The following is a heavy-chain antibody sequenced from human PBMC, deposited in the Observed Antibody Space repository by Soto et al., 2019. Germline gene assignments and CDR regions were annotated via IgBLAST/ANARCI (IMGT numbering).Heavy chain of an antibody. CDR1: GFSFSRYW. Sequence: EVQLVESGGGLVQPGGSLRLSCSASGFSFSRYWMHWVRQVPGKGLQWVSRINSDGTTTDYGDSVKGRFTISRDNGKHTLDLQMNSLRADDTSVYYCARETDFSSGLTYYWGQGTLVTVSS. J-gene: IGHJ4*02. CDR2: INSDGTTT. D-gene: IGHD3-22*01. V-gene: IGHV3-74*01. CDR3: ARETDFSSGLTYY.